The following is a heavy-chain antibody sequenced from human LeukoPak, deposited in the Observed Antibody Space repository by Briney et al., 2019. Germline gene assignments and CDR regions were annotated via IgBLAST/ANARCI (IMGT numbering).Heavy chain of an antibody. D-gene: IGHD6-6*01. J-gene: IGHJ4*02. V-gene: IGHV3-48*03. CDR1: GFTFSSYE. CDR2: ISSSGRTI. Sequence: GGSLRLSCAASGFTFSSYEMNWVRQAPGKGLEWVSYISSSGRTIYYADSVKGRFTISRDNAKSSLYLRMNSLRAEDTAVYYCARQSARVFDYWGQGTLVTVSS. CDR3: ARQSARVFDY.